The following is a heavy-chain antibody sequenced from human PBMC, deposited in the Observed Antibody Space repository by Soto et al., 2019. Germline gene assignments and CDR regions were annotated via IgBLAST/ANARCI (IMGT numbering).Heavy chain of an antibody. J-gene: IGHJ6*02. CDR2: ISGYNGNT. CDR1: GYTFTNYG. Sequence: ASVKVSCKASGYTFTNYGFSWVRQAPGQGHEWMGWISGYNGNTKYAEKFQGRVTMTTDTSTSTGHMELRSLRSDDTAVYYCAREGPAPYYYYGMDVWGQGTAVTVSS. V-gene: IGHV1-18*01. CDR3: AREGPAPYYYYGMDV.